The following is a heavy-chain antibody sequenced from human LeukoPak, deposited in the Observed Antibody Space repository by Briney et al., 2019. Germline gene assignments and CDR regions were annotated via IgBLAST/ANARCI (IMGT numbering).Heavy chain of an antibody. D-gene: IGHD2-15*01. CDR2: VYYRGST. J-gene: IGHJ4*02. CDR3: ARIHRYCSGGACYVLDN. Sequence: SETLSLTCVVSGGSVSGYYWGWIRQPPGRGLEWIGYVYYRGSTNYNPSFKSRITISVDTSRNQFSLQLSSVTAADTAVYYCARIHRYCSGGACYVLDNWGQGTLVAVSS. V-gene: IGHV4-59*02. CDR1: GGSVSGYY.